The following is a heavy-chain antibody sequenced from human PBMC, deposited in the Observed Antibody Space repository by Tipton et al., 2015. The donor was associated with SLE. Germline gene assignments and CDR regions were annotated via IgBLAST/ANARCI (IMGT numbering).Heavy chain of an antibody. CDR3: ARGRMTRYGFDI. CDR2: FSTYNGNT. D-gene: IGHD2-21*02. CDR1: GYTFSNYG. Sequence: QSGPEVKKAGASMKVSCKASGYTFSNYGISWVRQAPGQGLEWMGWFSTYNGNTNSAQKLQGRVTMTTDTSTSTAYMELRSLRSDDTAVYYCARGRMTRYGFDIWGQGTMVTVSS. V-gene: IGHV1-18*01. J-gene: IGHJ3*02.